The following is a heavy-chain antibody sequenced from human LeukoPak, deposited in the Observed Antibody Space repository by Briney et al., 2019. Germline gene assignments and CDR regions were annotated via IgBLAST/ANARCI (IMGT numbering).Heavy chain of an antibody. CDR2: IHTSGST. CDR3: ATAKGYCSGGSCYATWDAFDI. J-gene: IGHJ3*02. CDR1: GGAISSYY. D-gene: IGHD2-15*01. Sequence: SETLSLTCTVSGGAISSYYWSWIRQPAEKGLEWIGRIHTSGSTNYNPSLKSRVTMSVDTSKNQFSLKLSSVTAADTAVYYCATAKGYCSGGSCYATWDAFDIWGQGTMVTVSS. V-gene: IGHV4-4*07.